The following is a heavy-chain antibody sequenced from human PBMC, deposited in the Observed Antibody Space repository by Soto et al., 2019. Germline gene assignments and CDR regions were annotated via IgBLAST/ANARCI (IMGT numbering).Heavy chain of an antibody. CDR3: AIDYGSNWRL. CDR1: GFVSTNHN. D-gene: IGHD3-10*01. Sequence: QAHLVPSGPEVKMPGDSVQVSCKASGFVSTNHNFHWVRQAPGQSLEWMGRINAGNGNTQYSQNFQGRVQLTSEPAASTAFMELTNLRFDDRAMYYCAIDYGSNWRLWGQGTLVSVSS. J-gene: IGHJ4*02. CDR2: INAGNGNT. V-gene: IGHV1-3*01.